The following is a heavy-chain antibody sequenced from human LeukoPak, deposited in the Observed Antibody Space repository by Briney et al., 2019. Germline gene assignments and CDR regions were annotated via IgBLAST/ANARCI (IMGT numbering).Heavy chain of an antibody. J-gene: IGHJ4*02. V-gene: IGHV1-18*01. CDR3: ARVYGNYYDSSTYYYFDY. Sequence: ASVKVSCKASGYTLSSYGITWARQAPGQGLEWMGWTTSYNANANCAQKFQDRVTMTTDSSTNTAYMDLRSLKPDDTAIYYCARVYGNYYDSSTYYYFDYWGQGTPVTVSS. CDR1: GYTLSSYG. D-gene: IGHD3-22*01. CDR2: TTSYNANA.